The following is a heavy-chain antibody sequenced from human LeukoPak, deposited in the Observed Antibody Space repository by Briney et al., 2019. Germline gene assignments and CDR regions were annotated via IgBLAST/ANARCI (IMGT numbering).Heavy chain of an antibody. Sequence: GGSLRLSCAASGFSFSNYAMTWVRQAPGKGLEWVAAISGSGGRTYYADSVKGRVTISRDNSKNTLYLQMNSLRAEDTAVYYCAKNMRGYSYGIDYWGQGTLVTVSS. CDR1: GFSFSNYA. J-gene: IGHJ4*02. V-gene: IGHV3-23*01. CDR3: AKNMRGYSYGIDY. CDR2: ISGSGGRT. D-gene: IGHD5-18*01.